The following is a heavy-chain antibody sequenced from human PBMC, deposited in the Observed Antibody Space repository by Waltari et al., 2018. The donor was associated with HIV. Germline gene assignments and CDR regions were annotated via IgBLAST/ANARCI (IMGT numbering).Heavy chain of an antibody. CDR2: ISGSGGTT. CDR3: AKTTKISMVRGVYDY. CDR1: GFTFRSFV. Sequence: EVQLLESGGGLVQPGGSLRLSCAASGFTFRSFVSSWVRQGPGKGLEYVSLISGSGGTTYYTDSVKGRFTISRDNSKNTLFLQMNSLRAEDTAVYYCAKTTKISMVRGVYDYWGQGTLVTVSS. J-gene: IGHJ4*02. D-gene: IGHD3-10*01. V-gene: IGHV3-23*01.